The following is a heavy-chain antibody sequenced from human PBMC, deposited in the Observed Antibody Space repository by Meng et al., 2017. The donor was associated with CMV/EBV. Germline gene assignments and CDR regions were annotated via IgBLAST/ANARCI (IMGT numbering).Heavy chain of an antibody. Sequence: QVQLGDSXXGVVQPGGCLRLSWXAAGFTFSSYGMHWVRQAPGKGLEWVAFIRYDGSNKYYADSVKGRFTISRDNSKNTLYLQMNSLRAEDTAVYYCAKDRRDIVVVPAAIPLDPWGQGTLVTVSS. CDR2: IRYDGSNK. CDR3: AKDRRDIVVVPAAIPLDP. J-gene: IGHJ5*02. V-gene: IGHV3-30*02. D-gene: IGHD2-2*01. CDR1: GFTFSSYG.